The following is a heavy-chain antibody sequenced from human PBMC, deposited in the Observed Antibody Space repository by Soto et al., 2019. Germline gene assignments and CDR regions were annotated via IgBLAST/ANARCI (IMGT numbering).Heavy chain of an antibody. CDR1: GFTFINYA. CDR3: AIAVNSGGYFDFDY. J-gene: IGHJ4*02. Sequence: EVQLLESGGGLVQTGGSLRLSCAASGFTFINYAMTWVRQAPGKGLEWVSAISGSGGSRYYADSVKGRFTISREESKNTVFLQMTSLRADDTAVYYCAIAVNSGGYFDFDYWGQGSLVT. CDR2: ISGSGGSR. D-gene: IGHD6-25*01. V-gene: IGHV3-23*01.